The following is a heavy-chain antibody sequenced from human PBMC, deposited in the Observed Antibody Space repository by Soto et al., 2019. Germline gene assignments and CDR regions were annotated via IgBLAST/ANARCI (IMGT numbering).Heavy chain of an antibody. CDR3: AKDGGRSYCVGDRYFFDY. J-gene: IGHJ4*01. V-gene: IGHV3-9*01. CDR2: ISWNSGSI. D-gene: IGHD2-21*01. CDR1: GFTLDDYA. Sequence: EVQLVESGGGLVQPGRSLRRSCAASGFTLDDYAMHWVRKAPGKGLEWVSGISWNSGSIGYADSVKGRFTISRDNAKNCLYLQRNSLRAEDTSLYYCAKDGGRSYCVGDRYFFDYGGHGTLVTVFS.